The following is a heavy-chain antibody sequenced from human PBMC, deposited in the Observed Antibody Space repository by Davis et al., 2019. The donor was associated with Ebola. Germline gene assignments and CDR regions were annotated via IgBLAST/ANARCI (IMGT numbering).Heavy chain of an antibody. CDR1: GYTFTGYY. V-gene: IGHV1-8*03. CDR3: ARASFGYNSGWYADY. Sequence: ASVKVSCKASGYTFTGYYMHWVRQATGQGLEWMGWMNPNSGNTGYAQRFQGRVTITTDTSASTVYLDLTSLRSEDTAVFYCARASFGYNSGWYADYWGPGSLVTVSS. D-gene: IGHD6-19*01. J-gene: IGHJ4*02. CDR2: MNPNSGNT.